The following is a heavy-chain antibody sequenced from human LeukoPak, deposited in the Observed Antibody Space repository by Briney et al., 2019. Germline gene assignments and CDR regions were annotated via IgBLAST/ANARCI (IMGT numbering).Heavy chain of an antibody. Sequence: SVKVSCKASGYTFTGYYMHWVRQAPGQGLEWMGWINPSSGGTNYAQKFQGRVTMTRDTSISTAYMELSRLRSDDTAVYYCAPGGNYYGSGSYYALDYWGQGTLVTVSS. V-gene: IGHV1-2*02. CDR2: INPSSGGT. CDR1: GYTFTGYY. J-gene: IGHJ4*02. D-gene: IGHD3-10*01. CDR3: APGGNYYGSGSYYALDY.